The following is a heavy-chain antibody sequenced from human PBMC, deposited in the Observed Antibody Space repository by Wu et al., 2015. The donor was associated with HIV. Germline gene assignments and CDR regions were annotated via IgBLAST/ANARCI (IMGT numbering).Heavy chain of an antibody. D-gene: IGHD6-13*01. CDR1: GGTFSSYA. J-gene: IGHJ4*02. V-gene: IGHV1-69*05. CDR3: ARSRWYSSSWYDAYYFDY. Sequence: QVQLVQSGAEVKKPGSSVKVSCKASGGTFSSYAISWVRQAPGQGLEWMGGIIPIFGTANYAQKFQGRVTITTDESTSTAYMELSSLRSEDTAVYYCARSRWYSSSWYDAYYFDYWGQGTLVTVSS. CDR2: IIPIFGTA.